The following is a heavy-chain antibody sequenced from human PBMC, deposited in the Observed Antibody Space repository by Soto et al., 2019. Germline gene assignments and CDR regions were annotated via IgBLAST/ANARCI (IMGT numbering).Heavy chain of an antibody. V-gene: IGHV3-33*01. CDR2: IWYDGSNK. Sequence: QVQLVESGGGVVQPGRSLRLSCAASGFTFSSYGMHWVRRAPGKGLEWVAVIWYDGSNKYYADSVKGRFTISRDNSKNTLYLQMNSLRAEDTAVYYCARDRGDGYNFDYWGQGTLVTVSS. D-gene: IGHD5-12*01. CDR3: ARDRGDGYNFDY. J-gene: IGHJ4*02. CDR1: GFTFSSYG.